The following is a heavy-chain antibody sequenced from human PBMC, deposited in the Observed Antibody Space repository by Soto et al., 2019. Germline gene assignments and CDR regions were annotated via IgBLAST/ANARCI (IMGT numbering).Heavy chain of an antibody. V-gene: IGHV2-5*02. CDR2: IYWDDDK. D-gene: IGHD1-26*01. CDR1: GFSLHTSGVG. J-gene: IGHJ4*02. Sequence: QITLRESGPTRVRPTQTLSLTCSFSGFSLHTSGVGVGWIRQPPGKALEWLAIIYWDDDKRYSPSLKSRLSITKYTSENQVVLTMTNMDPVDTATYYCAYRALYSGSYWDGGYFDSWGQGTLITVSS. CDR3: AYRALYSGSYWDGGYFDS.